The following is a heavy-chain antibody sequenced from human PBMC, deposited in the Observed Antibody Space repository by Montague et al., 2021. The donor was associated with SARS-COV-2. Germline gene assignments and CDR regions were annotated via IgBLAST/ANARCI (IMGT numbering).Heavy chain of an antibody. CDR2: IHYSGST. CDR1: SGSVNSGSYS. D-gene: IGHD3-3*01. J-gene: IGHJ3*02. CDR3: ARRPGASYYVFWSGGFDN. Sequence: SETLSLTCTVSSGSVNSGSYSWDWIRQPPGKGLEWIGSIHYSGSTSYNPSLKSRVTISIDTSKNHFSLRVNSVTAADSAVYFCARRPGASYYVFWSGGFDNWGQGAMGNGS. V-gene: IGHV4-39*01.